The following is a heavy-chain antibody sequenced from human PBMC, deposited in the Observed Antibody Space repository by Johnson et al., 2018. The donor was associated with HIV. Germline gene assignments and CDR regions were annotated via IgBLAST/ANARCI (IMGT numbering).Heavy chain of an antibody. D-gene: IGHD3-22*01. CDR2: ISSDGSNT. CDR3: AKTPRKNGYYSEGTDAFDI. Sequence: VHLVESGGGVVQPGRSLRLSCAASGFTFSNYDIPWVRQPPGKGLEWVAVISSDGSNTYYFDSVQGRFTISRDNSKNTLYLQMNSLRPEDTAVYYCAKTPRKNGYYSEGTDAFDIWGQGTMVTVSS. J-gene: IGHJ3*02. CDR1: GFTFSNYD. V-gene: IGHV3-30*18.